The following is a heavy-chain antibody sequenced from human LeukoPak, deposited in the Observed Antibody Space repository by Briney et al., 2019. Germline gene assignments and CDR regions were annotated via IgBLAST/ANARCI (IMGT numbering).Heavy chain of an antibody. CDR1: GFPFSVYY. Sequence: PGGSLRLSCAASGFPFSVYYMSWIRQPPGKGLEWVSHISNSGSDTYYADSVKGRFTISRDNAKNSLYLQMSSLRAEDTAVYYCARDTPEFVGWLHPRRPPLYFDYWGQGTLVTVSS. CDR2: ISNSGSDT. D-gene: IGHD5-24*01. CDR3: ARDTPEFVGWLHPRRPPLYFDY. J-gene: IGHJ4*02. V-gene: IGHV3-11*01.